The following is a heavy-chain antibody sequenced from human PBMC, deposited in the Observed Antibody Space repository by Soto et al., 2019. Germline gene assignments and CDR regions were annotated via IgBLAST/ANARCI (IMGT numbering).Heavy chain of an antibody. Sequence: VSVTVSCQASGYTFTSYGISWVRQAPGQGLEWMGWISAYNGNTNYAQKLQGRVTMTTDTSTSTAYMELRSLRSDDTAVYYCARSGYSSGWSEKDYWGQGTLVTVSS. CDR3: ARSGYSSGWSEKDY. CDR2: ISAYNGNT. CDR1: GYTFTSYG. V-gene: IGHV1-18*01. J-gene: IGHJ4*02. D-gene: IGHD6-19*01.